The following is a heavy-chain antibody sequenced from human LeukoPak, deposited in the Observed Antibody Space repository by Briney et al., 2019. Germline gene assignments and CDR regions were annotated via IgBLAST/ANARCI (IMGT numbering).Heavy chain of an antibody. CDR3: ARVVGLTGYSSNWYSGYYYYMDV. D-gene: IGHD6-13*01. J-gene: IGHJ6*03. V-gene: IGHV1-69*06. CDR1: GGTFSSYS. Sequence: ASVKVSCKASGGTFSSYSITWVRQTPGQGLEWMGGIIPIFGTTNYAQKFQDRVTITADKSTSTAYMKLSSLRSEDTAVYYCARVVGLTGYSSNWYSGYYYYMDVWGKGTTVTVSS. CDR2: IIPIFGTT.